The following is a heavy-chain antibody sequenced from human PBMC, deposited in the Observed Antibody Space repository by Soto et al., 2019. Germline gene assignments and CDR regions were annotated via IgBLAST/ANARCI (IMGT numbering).Heavy chain of an antibody. CDR1: GFAFSSYA. V-gene: IGHV3-23*01. CDR3: AKEGLRSLYFFEF. CDR2: ISYSGGDT. Sequence: PGGSLRLSCAASGFAFSSYALNWVRQAPGKGLEWVSTISYSGGDTYYADSVQGRFTISRDNSKNTLYLQMNSLRAEDTAVYYCAKEGLRSLYFFEFWGQGTLVTVSS. J-gene: IGHJ4*02.